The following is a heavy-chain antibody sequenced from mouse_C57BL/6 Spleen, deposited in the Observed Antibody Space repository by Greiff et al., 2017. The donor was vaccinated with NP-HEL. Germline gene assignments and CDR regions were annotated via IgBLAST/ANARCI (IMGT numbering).Heavy chain of an antibody. D-gene: IGHD3-2*02. CDR2: IYPGDGDT. CDR3: AGSSGYVAMDY. Sequence: QVQLQQSGPELVKPGASVKISCKASGYAFSSSWMNWVKQRPGKGLEWIGRIYPGDGDTNYNGKFKGKATLTADKSSSTAYMQLSSLTSEDSAVYFCAGSSGYVAMDYWGQGTSVTVSS. V-gene: IGHV1-82*01. J-gene: IGHJ4*01. CDR1: GYAFSSSW.